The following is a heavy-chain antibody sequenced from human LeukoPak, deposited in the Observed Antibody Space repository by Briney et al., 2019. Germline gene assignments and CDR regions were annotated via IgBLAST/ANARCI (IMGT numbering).Heavy chain of an antibody. D-gene: IGHD4-17*01. V-gene: IGHV3-33*01. CDR2: IWYDGSNK. CDR3: ARDRNGNYGRWGFDY. CDR1: GFTFSRYG. Sequence: GGSLRLSCAASGFTFSRYGMHWVRQAPGKGLEWVAVIWYDGSNKYYADSVKGRFTISRDNSKNTLYLQMNSLRAEDTAVYYCARDRNGNYGRWGFDYWGQGTLVTVSS. J-gene: IGHJ4*02.